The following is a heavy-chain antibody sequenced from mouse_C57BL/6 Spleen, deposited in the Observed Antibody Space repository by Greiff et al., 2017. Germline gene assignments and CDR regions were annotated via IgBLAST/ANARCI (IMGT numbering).Heavy chain of an antibody. V-gene: IGHV1-52*01. CDR2: IDPSDSET. CDR3: ARLTGTRADY. Sequence: QVQLQQPGAELVRPGSSVKLSCKASGYTFTSYWMHWVKQRPIQGLEWIGNIDPSDSETHYNQKFKDKATLTVDKSSSTAYMQLSSLTSEDSAVYYCARLTGTRADYWGQGTTLTVSS. J-gene: IGHJ2*01. D-gene: IGHD4-1*01. CDR1: GYTFTSYW.